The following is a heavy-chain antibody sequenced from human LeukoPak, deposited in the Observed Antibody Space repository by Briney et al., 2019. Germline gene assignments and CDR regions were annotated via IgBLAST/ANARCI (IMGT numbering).Heavy chain of an antibody. V-gene: IGHV3-7*01. J-gene: IGHJ5*02. Sequence: GGSLRLSCAASGFTFSSYWMSWVRQAPGKGLEWVAKIKQDGSEKYYVDSVKGRFTISRDNAKNSLYLQMNSLRAEDTAVYYCASRIAVAGYNWFDPWGQGTLVTVSS. CDR2: IKQDGSEK. CDR3: ASRIAVAGYNWFDP. CDR1: GFTFSSYW. D-gene: IGHD6-19*01.